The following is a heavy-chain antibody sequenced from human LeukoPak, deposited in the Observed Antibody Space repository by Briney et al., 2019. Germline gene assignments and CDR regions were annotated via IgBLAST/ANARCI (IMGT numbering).Heavy chain of an antibody. Sequence: PSETLSLTCTVSGGSISSYYWSWIRQPAGKGLEWIGYIYYSGSTNYNPSLKSRVTISVDTSKNQFSLKLSSVTAADTAVYYCARKKRGYSYGRNLDAFDIWGQGTMVTVSS. V-gene: IGHV4-59*01. CDR3: ARKKRGYSYGRNLDAFDI. J-gene: IGHJ3*02. CDR1: GGSISSYY. CDR2: IYYSGST. D-gene: IGHD5-18*01.